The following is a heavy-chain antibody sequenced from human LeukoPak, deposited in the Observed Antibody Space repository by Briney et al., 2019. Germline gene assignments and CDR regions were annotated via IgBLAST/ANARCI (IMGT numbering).Heavy chain of an antibody. CDR2: ISSSSSII. D-gene: IGHD5-12*01. Sequence: GGSLRLSCAASGFTFSSFSMNWVRQAPGKGLEWVSYISSSSSIIYYADSVKGRFTISRDNSKNTLFLQLNSLRAEDTAVYYCAKDRADVVPTMVLDYWGQGTLVTVSS. J-gene: IGHJ4*02. V-gene: IGHV3-48*01. CDR1: GFTFSSFS. CDR3: AKDRADVVPTMVLDY.